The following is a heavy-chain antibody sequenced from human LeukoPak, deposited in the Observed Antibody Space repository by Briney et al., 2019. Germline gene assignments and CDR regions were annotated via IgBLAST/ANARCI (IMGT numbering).Heavy chain of an antibody. Sequence: SGPTLVKPTQTLTLTCSVSGFSLSSSGMGVGWIRQPPGKALEWLAIIYWDDDKYYNTSLKTRLSITKDTPKNQVVLTMTNMDPVDTGTYHCARKRGGYYSEFDYWGQGTPVTVSS. V-gene: IGHV2-5*02. CDR3: ARKRGGYYSEFDY. D-gene: IGHD3-22*01. J-gene: IGHJ4*02. CDR1: GFSLSSSGMG. CDR2: IYWDDDK.